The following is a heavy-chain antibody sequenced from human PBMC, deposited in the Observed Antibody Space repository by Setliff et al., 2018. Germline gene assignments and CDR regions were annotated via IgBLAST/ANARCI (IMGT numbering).Heavy chain of an antibody. CDR1: GDPISGTYY. Sequence: SETLSLTCTVSGDPISGTYYWSWIRQPPGKALEFIGYVYYSGTANYSPSLRSRLTISVDTSKNQFSLKLRSVTAADTAVYYCARTGTYRYFDSWGQGSLVTVSS. D-gene: IGHD1-1*01. CDR3: ARTGTYRYFDS. J-gene: IGHJ4*02. V-gene: IGHV4-59*01. CDR2: VYYSGTA.